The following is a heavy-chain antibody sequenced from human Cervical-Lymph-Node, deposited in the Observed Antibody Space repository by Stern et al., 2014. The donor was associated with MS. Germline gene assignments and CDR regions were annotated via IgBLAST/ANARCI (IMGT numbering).Heavy chain of an antibody. CDR2: ISASSGNT. CDR3: ARDRDWNLDY. D-gene: IGHD1-1*01. Sequence: QVQLVQSGAEAMEPGASVKVSCKASGYTFTTNGISWVRPAPGQGLAWMAWISASSGNTEYAGNFQRRLARTTETSTTTSYMELRSLTSDDTAVYYCARDRDWNLDYWGQGPLVPVPS. V-gene: IGHV1-18*01. CDR1: GYTFTTNG. J-gene: IGHJ4*02.